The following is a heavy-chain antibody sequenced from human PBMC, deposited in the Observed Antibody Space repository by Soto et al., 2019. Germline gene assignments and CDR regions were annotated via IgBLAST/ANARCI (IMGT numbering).Heavy chain of an antibody. J-gene: IGHJ5*02. CDR2: IHYSGSA. D-gene: IGHD6-19*01. CDR1: GGSIIGYY. CDR3: ARGVGGSGLNWFDP. Sequence: QVQLQESGPGLVKPSETLSLTCTFSGGSIIGYYWTWIRQSPERGLEWVGYIHYSGSANYNPSLNARLTMSVDRSKTPFSLRLGSVTAADTAVYYGARGVGGSGLNWFDPWGQGTLVTVSS. V-gene: IGHV4-59*12.